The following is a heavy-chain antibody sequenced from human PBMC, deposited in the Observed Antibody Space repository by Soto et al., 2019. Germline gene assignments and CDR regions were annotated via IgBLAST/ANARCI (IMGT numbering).Heavy chain of an antibody. J-gene: IGHJ6*03. V-gene: IGHV1-69*08. CDR3: AREEIGISGYYYYYYMDV. CDR2: IIPILGIA. D-gene: IGHD3-3*02. CDR1: GGTFSSYT. Sequence: QVQLVQSGAEVKKPGSSVTVSCKASGGTFSSYTISWVRQAPGQGLEWMGRIIPILGIANYVQRFQGRVTITVDNSVSTAYMELSSLRAEDTTVYYCAREEIGISGYYYYYYMDVWGNGTTVTVS.